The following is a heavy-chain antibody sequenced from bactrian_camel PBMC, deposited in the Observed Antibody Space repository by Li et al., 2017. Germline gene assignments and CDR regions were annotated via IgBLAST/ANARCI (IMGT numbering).Heavy chain of an antibody. CDR1: GHSRGSNC. CDR2: IRRSGGET. Sequence: HVQLVESGGGSVQTGGSLGLSCVVSGHSRGSNCVGWYRLPPGRAPAEREGIAAIRRSGGETWYAASVKGRFTISQDKAKNTVYLEMHNLHPEDTAMYYCAADRLRCLTPKWDGEYEYWAQGTQVTVS. D-gene: IGHD8*01. J-gene: IGHJ4*01. CDR3: AADRLRCLTPKWDGEYEY. V-gene: IGHV3-3*01.